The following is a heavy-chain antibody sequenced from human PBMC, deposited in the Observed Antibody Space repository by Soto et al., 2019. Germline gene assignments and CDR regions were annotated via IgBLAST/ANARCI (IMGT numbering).Heavy chain of an antibody. D-gene: IGHD6-25*01. V-gene: IGHV1-3*01. CDR2: INAGNGNT. J-gene: IGHJ5*02. CDR3: ARDPGIAATNWFDP. CDR1: GYTFTSYA. Sequence: ASVKVSCKASGYTFTSYAMHWVRQAPGQRLEWMGWINAGNGNTKYSQKFQGRVTITRDPSASTAYMELSSLGSEDTAVYYCARDPGIAATNWFDPWGQGTLVTVSS.